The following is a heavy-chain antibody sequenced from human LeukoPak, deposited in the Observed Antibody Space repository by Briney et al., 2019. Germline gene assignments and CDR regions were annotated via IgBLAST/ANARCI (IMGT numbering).Heavy chain of an antibody. CDR3: AKSGRVFDTSGYYWFPN. CDR1: GGTFISYA. Sequence: SVKVSCKASGGTFISYAISWVRQAPGQGLEWMGGIIPIFGTANYAQKFQGRVTITADESTSTAYMELSSLRSEDTAVYYCAKSGRVFDTSGYYWFPNWGQGILVTVSS. J-gene: IGHJ4*02. V-gene: IGHV1-69*13. D-gene: IGHD3-22*01. CDR2: IIPIFGTA.